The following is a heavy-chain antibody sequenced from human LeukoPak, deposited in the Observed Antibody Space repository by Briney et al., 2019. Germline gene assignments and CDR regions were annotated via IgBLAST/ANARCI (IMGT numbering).Heavy chain of an antibody. V-gene: IGHV3-15*01. Sequence: GGSLRLSCAASGFTFSNAWMSWVRQAPGKGLGWVGRIKSKTDGGTTDYAAPVKGRFTISRDDSKNTLYLQMNSLKTEDTAVYYCTTDFPIVVVPAAIQDEPLDYWGQGTLVTVS. CDR1: GFTFSNAW. J-gene: IGHJ4*02. D-gene: IGHD2-2*01. CDR2: IKSKTDGGTT. CDR3: TTDFPIVVVPAAIQDEPLDY.